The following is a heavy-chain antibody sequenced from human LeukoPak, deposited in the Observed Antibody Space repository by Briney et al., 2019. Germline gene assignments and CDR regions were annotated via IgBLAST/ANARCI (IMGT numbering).Heavy chain of an antibody. CDR2: IYHSGST. V-gene: IGHV4-30-2*01. D-gene: IGHD5-24*01. Sequence: SQTLSLTCTVSGGSISSGGYYWSWIRQPPGKGLEWIGYIYHSGSTYYNPSLKSRVTISVDRSKNQFSLKLSSVTAADTAVYYCARSTMATITYWGQGTLVTVSS. CDR1: GGSISSGGYY. CDR3: ARSTMATITY. J-gene: IGHJ4*02.